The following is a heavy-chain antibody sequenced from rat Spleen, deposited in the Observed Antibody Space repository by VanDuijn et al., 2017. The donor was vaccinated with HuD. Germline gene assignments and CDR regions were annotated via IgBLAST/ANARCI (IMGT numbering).Heavy chain of an antibody. J-gene: IGHJ3*01. CDR2: ISPSGGRT. CDR1: GFTFSNYG. Sequence: EVQLVESGGGLVQPGRSLKVSCAASGFTFSNYGMHWIRQAPTKGREWVASISPSGGRTDYRDSVEGRFTISRDNAESTLYLQMDSLRSEDTATYYCTAHGSRISRFAYWGQGTLVTVSS. D-gene: IGHD2-7*01. CDR3: TAHGSRISRFAY. V-gene: IGHV5-19*01.